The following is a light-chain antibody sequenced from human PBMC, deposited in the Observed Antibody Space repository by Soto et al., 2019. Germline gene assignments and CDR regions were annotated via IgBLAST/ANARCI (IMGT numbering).Light chain of an antibody. CDR2: DAS. Sequence: EIVLTQSPATLSLSPGERATLSCRASQSVSSYLAWYQQKPGQAPRLLIYDASNRATGIPVRFSGSGSGTDFTLTISSLEPEDFGVYYCQQRSNWPPTFGGGTRVEIK. V-gene: IGKV3-11*01. CDR3: QQRSNWPPT. CDR1: QSVSSY. J-gene: IGKJ4*01.